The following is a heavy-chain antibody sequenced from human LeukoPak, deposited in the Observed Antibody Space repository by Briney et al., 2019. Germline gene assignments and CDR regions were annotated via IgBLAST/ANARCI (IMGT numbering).Heavy chain of an antibody. Sequence: ASVKVSCKVSGYTLTELSMHWVRQAPGKGLEWMGGFDPEDGETIYAQKFQGRVTMTEDTSTDTAYMELSSLRSEDTAVYYCATTGYLSRASNYYYYYMDVWGKGTTVTVSS. J-gene: IGHJ6*03. CDR1: GYTLTELS. CDR2: FDPEDGET. CDR3: ATTGYLSRASNYYYYYMDV. V-gene: IGHV1-24*01. D-gene: IGHD5-12*01.